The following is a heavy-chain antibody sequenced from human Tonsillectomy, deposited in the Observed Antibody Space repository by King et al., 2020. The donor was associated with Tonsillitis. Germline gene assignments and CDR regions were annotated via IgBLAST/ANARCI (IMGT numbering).Heavy chain of an antibody. D-gene: IGHD3-22*01. Sequence: VQLQESGQGLVKPSQTLSLTCAVSGGSISSGGYYWSWIRRHPGKGLEWIGCIYYSGSTYYNPALKRLVTISVDTSKNQFSLKLSSVTAADTAVYYCARVVKSGYLYYFSYCGHGTLVTVSS. CDR1: GGSISSGGYY. CDR2: IYYSGST. CDR3: ARVVKSGYLYYFSY. V-gene: IGHV4-31*01. J-gene: IGHJ4*01.